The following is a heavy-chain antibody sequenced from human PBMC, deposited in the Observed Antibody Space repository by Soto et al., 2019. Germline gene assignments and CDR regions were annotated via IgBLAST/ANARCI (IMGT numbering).Heavy chain of an antibody. J-gene: IGHJ4*02. D-gene: IGHD3-10*01. CDR1: GGSISSYY. Sequence: PSETLSLTCTVSGGSISSYYWSWIRQPPGKGLEWIGYIYYSGSTNYNPSLKSRVTISVDTSKNQFSLKLSSVTAADTAVYYCARRVWIAAGPFYYWGQGTLVTVSS. V-gene: IGHV4-59*01. CDR2: IYYSGST. CDR3: ARRVWIAAGPFYY.